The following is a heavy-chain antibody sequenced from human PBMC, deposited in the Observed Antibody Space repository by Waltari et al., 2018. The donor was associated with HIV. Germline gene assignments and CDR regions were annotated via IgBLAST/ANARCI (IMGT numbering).Heavy chain of an antibody. CDR1: GPDFGSDG. CDR2: ISKDGMKK. Sequence: QVQLVESGGGVVQPGDVLRLSCAASGPDFGSDGMHWVRQAPGKGLEWLAGISKDGMKKYYGDSLRGRLTISRDNSKKTLYLQMNTLRPEDTAIYFCARDSSQVHWFGESLALWGQGTLVIVSS. CDR3: ARDSSQVHWFGESLAL. V-gene: IGHV3-30*03. D-gene: IGHD3-10*01. J-gene: IGHJ4*02.